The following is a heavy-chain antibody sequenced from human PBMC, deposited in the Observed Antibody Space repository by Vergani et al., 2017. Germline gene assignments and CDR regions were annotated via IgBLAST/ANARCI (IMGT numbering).Heavy chain of an antibody. V-gene: IGHV1-69*17. CDR2: IIPIFGIA. Sequence: QVQLVQSGAEVKKPGSSVKVSCKASGGTFSSYAISWVRQAPGQGLEWMGGIIPIFGIANYAQKFQGRVTITADKSTSTAYMGLSSLRSEDTAVYYCARREIFVSAPTSGLEHWGQGTLVTVSS. J-gene: IGHJ4*02. D-gene: IGHD3-3*01. CDR3: ARREIFVSAPTSGLEH. CDR1: GGTFSSYA.